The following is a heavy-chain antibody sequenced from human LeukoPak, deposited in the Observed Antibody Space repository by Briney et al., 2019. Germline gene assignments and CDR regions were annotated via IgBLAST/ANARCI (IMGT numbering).Heavy chain of an antibody. V-gene: IGHV1-69-2*01. Sequence: VKVSCKVSGYTFTDYYIHWVQQAPGKGLEWMGLVAPDDGQTIYAEKFQGRVTITADTSTDTAYMEVNSLRSEDTAVYYCATDLNGGDSGFDYWGQGTPVTVSS. CDR2: VAPDDGQT. J-gene: IGHJ4*02. CDR3: ATDLNGGDSGFDY. D-gene: IGHD2-21*02. CDR1: GYTFTDYY.